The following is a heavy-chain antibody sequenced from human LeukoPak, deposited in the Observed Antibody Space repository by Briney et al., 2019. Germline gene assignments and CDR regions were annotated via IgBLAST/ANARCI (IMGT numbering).Heavy chain of an antibody. CDR2: MYYSGST. V-gene: IGHV4-39*01. CDR1: GGSISSSSYY. CDR3: ARRYSSGWRRGGWFDP. J-gene: IGHJ5*02. D-gene: IGHD6-19*01. Sequence: SETLSLTCTVSGGSISSSSYYWGWIRQPPGKGLEWIGSMYYSGSTYYNPSLKSRVTISVDTSKNQFSLKLSSVTAADTAVYYCARRYSSGWRRGGWFDPWGQGTLVTVSS.